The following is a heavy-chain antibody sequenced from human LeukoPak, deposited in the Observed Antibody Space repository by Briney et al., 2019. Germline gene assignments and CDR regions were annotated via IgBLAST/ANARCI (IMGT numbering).Heavy chain of an antibody. CDR1: WVSISSSNW. D-gene: IGHD6-13*01. Sequence: SETLSLTCAVSWVSISSSNWWSWVRQPPGQGLEWVGEIYYSGNTNYNPSLKSRVTISVDQAKNHFSVMLCSVTAADPAVFYCASGCANSSSWRRWFDPWGQGTLVTVPS. J-gene: IGHJ5*02. CDR2: IYYSGNT. CDR3: ASGCANSSSWRRWFDP. V-gene: IGHV4-4*02.